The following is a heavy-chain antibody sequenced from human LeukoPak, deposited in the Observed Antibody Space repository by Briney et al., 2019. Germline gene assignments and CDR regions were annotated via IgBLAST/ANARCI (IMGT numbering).Heavy chain of an antibody. CDR2: IIPILGIA. V-gene: IGHV1-69*04. CDR3: ATAVLVVAAEYYFDY. Sequence: SVKVSCKASGGTFSSYAISWVRQAPGQGLEWMGRIIPILGIANYAQKFQGRVTITADKSTSTAYMELSSLRSEDTAVYYCATAVLVVAAEYYFDYWGQGTLVTVSS. CDR1: GGTFSSYA. D-gene: IGHD2-15*01. J-gene: IGHJ4*02.